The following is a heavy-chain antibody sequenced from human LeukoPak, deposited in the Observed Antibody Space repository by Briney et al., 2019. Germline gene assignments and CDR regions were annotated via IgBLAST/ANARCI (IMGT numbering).Heavy chain of an antibody. D-gene: IGHD4-17*01. Sequence: ASVKVSCKASGYTFTSYDINWVRQATGQGLEWMGWMNPNSGNTGYAQKFQGRVTMTRNTSISTAYMKLSSLRSEDTAVYYCARGTALITTTVTTLFDYWGQGTLVTVSS. V-gene: IGHV1-8*01. J-gene: IGHJ4*02. CDR3: ARGTALITTTVTTLFDY. CDR2: MNPNSGNT. CDR1: GYTFTSYD.